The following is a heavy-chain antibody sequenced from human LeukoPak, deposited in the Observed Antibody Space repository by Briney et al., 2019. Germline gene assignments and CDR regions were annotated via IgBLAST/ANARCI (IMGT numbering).Heavy chain of an antibody. J-gene: IGHJ4*02. V-gene: IGHV1-18*01. Sequence: ASVKVSCKASGYTFTSYGISWVRQAPGQGLEWMGWISAYNGNTNYAQKLQGRVTMTTDTATSTAYMELRSLRSDDPAVYYCARASYCYDPWDYWGQGNLVTVSS. CDR3: ARASYCYDPWDY. CDR2: ISAYNGNT. CDR1: GYTFTSYG. D-gene: IGHD3-22*01.